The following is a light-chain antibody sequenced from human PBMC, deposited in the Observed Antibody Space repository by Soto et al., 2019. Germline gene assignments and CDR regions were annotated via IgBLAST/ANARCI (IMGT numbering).Light chain of an antibody. Sequence: QSALTQPPSVSAAPGQKVTISGSGSSSNIGNNYVSWYQQLPGTAPKLLIYENNKRPSGIPDRFSGSKSGTSATLGITGLQTGDEADYYCGTWDSSLSAWVFGGGTKVTVL. V-gene: IGLV1-51*02. CDR1: SSNIGNNY. CDR2: ENN. CDR3: GTWDSSLSAWV. J-gene: IGLJ3*02.